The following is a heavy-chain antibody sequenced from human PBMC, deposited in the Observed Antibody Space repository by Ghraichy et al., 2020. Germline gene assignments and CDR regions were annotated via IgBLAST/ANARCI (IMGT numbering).Heavy chain of an antibody. D-gene: IGHD3-22*01. J-gene: IGHJ4*02. CDR2: ITSSSSTR. CDR1: GFSFNLYA. Sequence: GESLNISCAASGFSFNLYAMNWVRQAPGKGPEWISYITSSSSTRYYADSVEGRFTISRDNAKRSLFLQMNNLRDEDTAVYYCARDHFYDSSRYCDHWGQGTLVTVSS. CDR3: ARDHFYDSSRYCDH. V-gene: IGHV3-48*02.